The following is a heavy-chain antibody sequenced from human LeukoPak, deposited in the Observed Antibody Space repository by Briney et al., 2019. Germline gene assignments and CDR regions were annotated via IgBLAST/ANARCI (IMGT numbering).Heavy chain of an antibody. Sequence: AETLSLTCTVSGGFISWSGHYWTWTRQHPGGGLVWLGFIHPGGTIYYNPSLSGRLTISADTSNNQMSLKLSSVPAADTAVHYCSTWGDTAKGGDSWGQGTLLTASS. D-gene: IGHD5-18*01. CDR1: GGFISWSGHY. V-gene: IGHV4-31*03. J-gene: IGHJ4*02. CDR3: STWGDTAKGGDS. CDR2: IHPGGTI.